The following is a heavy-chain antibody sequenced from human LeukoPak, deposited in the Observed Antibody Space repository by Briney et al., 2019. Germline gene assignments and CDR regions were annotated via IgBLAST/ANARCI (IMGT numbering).Heavy chain of an antibody. J-gene: IGHJ4*02. Sequence: GGSLRLSCAASGFTFSTYTMAWVRQAPGGGLEWVSGIGGDGGGGTYYADSVKGRFAISRDNSKSTLYLQMNSLRADDTAVYYCVKDFGRNLGGPGYWGRGTLVTVSS. V-gene: IGHV3-23*01. CDR1: GFTFSTYT. CDR2: IGGDGGGGT. CDR3: VKDFGRNLGGPGY. D-gene: IGHD3-10*01.